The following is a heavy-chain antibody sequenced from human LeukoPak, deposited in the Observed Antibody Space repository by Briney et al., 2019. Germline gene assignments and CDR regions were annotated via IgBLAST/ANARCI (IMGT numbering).Heavy chain of an antibody. CDR3: TKGLYGSGSSPDF. Sequence: GGSLRLSCAASGFTFRKYAMTWVRQAPGKGLEWVSGINDSGSSTYYADSVKGRLTISRDNAENTVYLQMNSLRVEDTAVYYCTKGLYGSGSSPDFWGQGTLVTVSS. CDR1: GFTFRKYA. D-gene: IGHD3-10*01. CDR2: INDSGSST. V-gene: IGHV3-23*01. J-gene: IGHJ4*02.